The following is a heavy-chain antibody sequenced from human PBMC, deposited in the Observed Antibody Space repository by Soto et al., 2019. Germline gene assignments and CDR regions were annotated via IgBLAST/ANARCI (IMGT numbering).Heavy chain of an antibody. CDR3: ARQGSGSYRRFDY. CDR1: GFTFSSYA. Sequence: EVQLLESGGGLVQPGGSLRLSCAASGFTFSSYAMSWVRQAPGKGLQWVSYIGTSSSTIYYADSVKGRFTITRDNGKDSLYLQMNSLRDEDTAVYYCARQGSGSYRRFDYWGQGTLVTVSS. CDR2: IGTSSSTI. V-gene: IGHV3-48*02. J-gene: IGHJ4*02. D-gene: IGHD1-26*01.